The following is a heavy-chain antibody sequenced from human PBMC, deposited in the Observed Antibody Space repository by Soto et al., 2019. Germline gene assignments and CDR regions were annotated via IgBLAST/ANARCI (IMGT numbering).Heavy chain of an antibody. CDR3: TRENGFPIGSQYPIYFFYGFDV. Sequence: GGSLRLSCAASGLSISNYTVNWVRQAPGKGLEWVSSISAESDYKYYAAALWGRSTISRDNSKNSVYLQMNGLGSEDTAVYFWTRENGFPIGSQYPIYFFYGFDVWGQGTTVTVSS. J-gene: IGHJ6*02. V-gene: IGHV3-21*04. D-gene: IGHD2-8*01. CDR2: ISAESDYK. CDR1: GLSISNYT.